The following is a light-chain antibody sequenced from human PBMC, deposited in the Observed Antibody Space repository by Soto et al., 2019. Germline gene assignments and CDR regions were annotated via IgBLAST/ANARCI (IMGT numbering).Light chain of an antibody. J-gene: IGLJ1*01. CDR2: EVT. CDR1: SSDIGAYNY. Sequence: QSVLTQPPSASGSPGQSVTISCTGTSSDIGAYNYVSWYQQHPGKVPKLIIHEVTKRPSGVPDRFSASKSGNTASLTVSGLQAEDEADYYCSSHGGANTFYVFGTGTKLTVL. CDR3: SSHGGANTFYV. V-gene: IGLV2-8*01.